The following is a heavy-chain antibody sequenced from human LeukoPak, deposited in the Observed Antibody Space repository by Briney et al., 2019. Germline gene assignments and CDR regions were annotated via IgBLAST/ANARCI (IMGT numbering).Heavy chain of an antibody. CDR1: GFTFHNYA. D-gene: IGHD5-18*01. Sequence: GGSLRLSCAASGFTFHNYALSWVRQAPGKGLEWVSTISANSATTFYAGSVEGRFTISRDNSKNTLYLQMSSLRVEDTAVYYCARGPETAMVPRYWGQGTLVTVSS. CDR3: ARGPETAMVPRY. CDR2: ISANSATT. V-gene: IGHV3-23*01. J-gene: IGHJ4*02.